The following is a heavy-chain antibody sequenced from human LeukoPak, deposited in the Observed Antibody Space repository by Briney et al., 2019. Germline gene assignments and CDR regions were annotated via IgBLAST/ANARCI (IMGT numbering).Heavy chain of an antibody. CDR2: IRYDGSNK. D-gene: IGHD3-10*01. CDR1: GCTFSSYG. V-gene: IGHV3-30*02. Sequence: GGSLRLSCAASGCTFSSYGMHWVRQAPGKGLEWVAFIRYDGSNKYYADSVKGRFTISRDNSKNTLYLQMNSLRAEDTAVYYCAKDPTLLWFGELCYFDYWGQGTLVTVSS. CDR3: AKDPTLLWFGELCYFDY. J-gene: IGHJ4*02.